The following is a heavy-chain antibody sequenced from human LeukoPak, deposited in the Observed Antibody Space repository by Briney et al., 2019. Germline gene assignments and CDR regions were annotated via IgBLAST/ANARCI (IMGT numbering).Heavy chain of an antibody. CDR1: GFTLSSYA. D-gene: IGHD3-16*02. Sequence: GESLRLSCAASGFTLSSYAMSWVRQPPEKGLEWVGTISDSGGRTYYADSVKGRFTISRDDSKNTLYLQMSSLRAEDTAVYYCAKDLGRYRNNYFDYWGQGTLVTVSS. CDR2: ISDSGGRT. V-gene: IGHV3-23*01. CDR3: AKDLGRYRNNYFDY. J-gene: IGHJ4*02.